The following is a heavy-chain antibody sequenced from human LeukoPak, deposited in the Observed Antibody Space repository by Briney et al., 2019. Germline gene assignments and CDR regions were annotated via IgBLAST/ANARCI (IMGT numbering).Heavy chain of an antibody. J-gene: IGHJ6*03. CDR2: ISYDGSNK. CDR1: GFTFSSYA. Sequence: GRSLRLSCAASGFTFSSYAMHWVRQAPGKGLEWVAVISYDGSNKYYADSVKGRFTISRDNSKNTLYLQMNSLRAEDTAVYYCARGLPGYYYYYTDVWGKGTTVTVSS. CDR3: ARGLPGYYYYYTDV. V-gene: IGHV3-30-3*01.